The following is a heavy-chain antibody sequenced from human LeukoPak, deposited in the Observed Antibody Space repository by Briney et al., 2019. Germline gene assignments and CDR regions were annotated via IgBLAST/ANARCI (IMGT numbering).Heavy chain of an antibody. Sequence: GGSLRLCCAASGFTFSSYAMHWVRQATGKGLEWVAVISHDGSNKYYADSVKGRFTISRDNSKNTLYLQMNSLRAEDTAVYYCARDLKHCSSTSCYNWFDPWGQGTLVTVSS. J-gene: IGHJ5*02. D-gene: IGHD2-2*01. CDR3: ARDLKHCSSTSCYNWFDP. CDR2: ISHDGSNK. CDR1: GFTFSSYA. V-gene: IGHV3-30-3*01.